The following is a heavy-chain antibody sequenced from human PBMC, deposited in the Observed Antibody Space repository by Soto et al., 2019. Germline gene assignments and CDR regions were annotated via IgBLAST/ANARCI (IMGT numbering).Heavy chain of an antibody. V-gene: IGHV4-31*03. CDR1: GGSISSGGYY. J-gene: IGHJ4*02. Sequence: SETLSLTCTVSGGSISSGGYYWSWIRQHPGKGLEWIGYIYYSGSTYYNPSLKSRVTISVDTSKNQFSLKLSSVTAADTAVYYCAGMVRGVELNYFDYWGQGTLVSVSS. CDR2: IYYSGST. D-gene: IGHD3-10*01. CDR3: AGMVRGVELNYFDY.